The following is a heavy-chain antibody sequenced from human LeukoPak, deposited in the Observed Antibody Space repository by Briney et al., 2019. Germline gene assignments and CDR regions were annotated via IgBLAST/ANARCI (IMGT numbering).Heavy chain of an antibody. CDR1: GYTFTDYF. V-gene: IGHV1-2*02. J-gene: IGHJ4*02. CDR2: ITPNSDGT. CDR3: ARSPIGLGFFDY. D-gene: IGHD7-27*01. Sequence: ASVKVSCKASGYTFTDYFMHWVRQAPGQGLEWMGWITPNSDGTDYAQKFQGRVTMTRDTSITTAYMELSSLRSDDTAVYYCARSPIGLGFFDYWGQGTLVTVSS.